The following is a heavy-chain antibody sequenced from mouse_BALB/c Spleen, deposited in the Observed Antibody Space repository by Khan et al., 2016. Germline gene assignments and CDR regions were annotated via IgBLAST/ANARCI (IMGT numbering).Heavy chain of an antibody. Sequence: EVELVESGGRLVKRGGSLNLSCAASGFTFSDYYMYWVRQSPEKRQGWVATISDGGSYTYYPDSVKGQFTISSDSAKNNLYLQMSSLRSEETAVYYCAREGLRRGFADCGQGTLVTVS. CDR1: GFTFSDYY. CDR3: AREGLRRGFAD. V-gene: IGHV5-4*02. J-gene: IGHJ3*01. CDR2: ISDGGSYT. D-gene: IGHD2-4*01.